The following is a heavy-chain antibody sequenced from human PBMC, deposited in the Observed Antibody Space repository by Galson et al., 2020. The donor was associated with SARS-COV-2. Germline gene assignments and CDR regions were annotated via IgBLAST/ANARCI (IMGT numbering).Heavy chain of an antibody. CDR3: ARGTRDITMIVVVMTAVSCHFDL. D-gene: IGHD3-22*01. J-gene: IGHJ4*02. Sequence: SETLSLTCAVYGGSFSDYYWSWIRQPPGRGLEWIGEFNHRGSTSYNPSLESRVRISLDASKKQFSLKLSSVTAADSGVYYCARGTRDITMIVVVMTAVSCHFDLWGQGSLVTVSS. CDR2: FNHRGST. V-gene: IGHV4-34*01. CDR1: GGSFSDYY.